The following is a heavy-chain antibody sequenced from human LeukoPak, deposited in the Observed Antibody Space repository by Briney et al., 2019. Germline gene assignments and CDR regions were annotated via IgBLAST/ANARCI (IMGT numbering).Heavy chain of an antibody. CDR1: GFNYSSYT. CDR3: ARGSAYKVRGNWFDP. V-gene: IGHV3-48*04. CDR2: ISSSSSTI. J-gene: IGHJ5*02. Sequence: GGSLRLSCAASGFNYSSYTMNWVRQAPGKGLEWVSYISSSSSTIYYADSVKGRFTISRDNAKNSLYLQMNSLRAEDTAVYYCARGSAYKVRGNWFDPWGQGTLVTVSS. D-gene: IGHD3-10*01.